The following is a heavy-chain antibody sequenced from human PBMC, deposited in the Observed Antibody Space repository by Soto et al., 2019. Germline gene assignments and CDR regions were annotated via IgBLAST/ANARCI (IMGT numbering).Heavy chain of an antibody. CDR1: GYTFTSYD. D-gene: IGHD6-6*01. V-gene: IGHV1-18*01. CDR2: ISTYNGDA. CDR3: AREGPRPYYYYGMDV. Sequence: ASVKVSCKASGYTFTSYDINWVRQATGQGLEWMGWISTYNGDANYAQRFQGRVTMTTDTSTSTTFMELRSLRSDDTAVYYCAREGPRPYYYYGMDVWGQGTTVTVSS. J-gene: IGHJ6*02.